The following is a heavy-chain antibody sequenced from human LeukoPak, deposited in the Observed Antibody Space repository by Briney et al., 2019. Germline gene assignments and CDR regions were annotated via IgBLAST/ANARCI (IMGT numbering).Heavy chain of an antibody. Sequence: PGGFLRLSCAASGFTFSSYSMNWVRQAPGKGLEWVSYISSSSSTIYYADSVKGRFTISRDNAKNSLYLQMNSLRAEDTAVYYCAREGGEYYDYVWGSYRHYYFDYWGQGTLVTVSS. V-gene: IGHV3-48*01. CDR3: AREGGEYYDYVWGSYRHYYFDY. CDR1: GFTFSSYS. D-gene: IGHD3-16*02. J-gene: IGHJ4*02. CDR2: ISSSSSTI.